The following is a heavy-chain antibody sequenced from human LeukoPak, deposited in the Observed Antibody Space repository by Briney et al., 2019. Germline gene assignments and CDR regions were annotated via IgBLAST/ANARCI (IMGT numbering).Heavy chain of an antibody. CDR1: GGSLSSYY. D-gene: IGHD6-19*01. CDR3: ARDYLSSGWFPHFDY. V-gene: IGHV4-59*01. J-gene: IGHJ4*02. CDR2: IYYSGST. Sequence: SETLSLTCTVSGGSLSSYYWSWIRQPPGKGLEWIGYIYYSGSTNYNPSLKSRVTISVDTSKNQFSLKLSSVTAADTAVYYCARDYLSSGWFPHFDYWGQGTLVTVSS.